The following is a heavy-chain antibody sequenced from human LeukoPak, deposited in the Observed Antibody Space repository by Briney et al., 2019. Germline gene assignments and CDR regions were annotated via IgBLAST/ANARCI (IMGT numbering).Heavy chain of an antibody. J-gene: IGHJ6*03. D-gene: IGHD4-11*01. CDR2: IYYSGST. CDR1: GGSISSYY. V-gene: IGHV4-59*01. Sequence: PSETLSLTCTVSGGSISSYYWSWIRQPPGKGLEWIGYIYYSGSTNYNPSLKSRVTISVDTSKNQFSLKLSSVTAADTAVYYCASSTVTTGYYYYYYMDVWAKGTTVTVSS. CDR3: ASSTVTTGYYYYYYMDV.